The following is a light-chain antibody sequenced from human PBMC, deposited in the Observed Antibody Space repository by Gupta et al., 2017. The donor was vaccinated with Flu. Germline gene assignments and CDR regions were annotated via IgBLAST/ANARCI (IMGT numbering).Light chain of an antibody. J-gene: IGLJ3*02. Sequence: QSALTHPPSVSGSPGQSITIPCTGTSSDLNGYNSVSWYQRHPGKAPKLIIYEVYNRSSGVSNRFSGSKSGNTASLTISGLQAEDEAAYYCISYTSSTSWVFGGGTKLTVL. V-gene: IGLV2-14*01. CDR2: EVY. CDR1: SSDLNGYNS. CDR3: ISYTSSTSWV.